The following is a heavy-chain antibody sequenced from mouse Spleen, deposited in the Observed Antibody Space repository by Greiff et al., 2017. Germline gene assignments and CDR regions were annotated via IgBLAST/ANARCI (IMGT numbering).Heavy chain of an antibody. CDR1: GYSITSGYY. CDR3: ARDPYYGSPYWYFDV. CDR2: ISYDGSN. D-gene: IGHD1-1*01. J-gene: IGHJ1*01. Sequence: DVQLQESGPGLVKPSQSLSLTCSVTGYSITSGYYWNWIRQFPGNKLEWMGYISYDGSNNYNPSLKNRISITRDTSKNQFFLKLNSVTTEDTATYYCARDPYYGSPYWYFDVWGAGTTVTVSS. V-gene: IGHV3-6*01.